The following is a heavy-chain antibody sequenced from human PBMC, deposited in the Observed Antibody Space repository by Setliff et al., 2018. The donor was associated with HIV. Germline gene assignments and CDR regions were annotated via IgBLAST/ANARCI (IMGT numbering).Heavy chain of an antibody. CDR2: MNPNSGNT. D-gene: IGHD3-10*01. V-gene: IGHV1-8*01. CDR1: GYTFTNYD. Sequence: ASVKVSCKASGYTFTNYDINWVRQVTGQGLEWMGWMNPNSGNTGYGQKFQGRVTMTRDTSISTAYMELSNLGSEDTAVYYCARVGSRTIWFLLDYLGQGTQVTVSS. J-gene: IGHJ4*02. CDR3: ARVGSRTIWFLLDY.